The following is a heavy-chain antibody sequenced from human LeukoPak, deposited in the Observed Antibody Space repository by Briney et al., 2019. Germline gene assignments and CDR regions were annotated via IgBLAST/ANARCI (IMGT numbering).Heavy chain of an antibody. J-gene: IGHJ4*02. Sequence: GRSLRLSCAASGFTFSSYAMHWVRQAPGKGLEWVAVISYDGSNKYYADSEKGRFTISRDNSKNTLYLQMNSLRAEDTAVYYCAREAYSSSVPLYWGQGTLVTVSS. CDR1: GFTFSSYA. CDR2: ISYDGSNK. CDR3: AREAYSSSVPLY. V-gene: IGHV3-30*01. D-gene: IGHD6-6*01.